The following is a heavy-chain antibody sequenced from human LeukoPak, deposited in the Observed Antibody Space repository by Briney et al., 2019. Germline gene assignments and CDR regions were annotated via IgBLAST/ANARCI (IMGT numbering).Heavy chain of an antibody. CDR2: IIGSGSNT. J-gene: IGHJ4*02. V-gene: IGHV3-23*01. D-gene: IGHD3-16*01. Sequence: GGSLRLSCAASGFTFSSYAMTWVRQAPGKGLEWVSSIIGSGSNTYYADSVKGRFTISRDNSKNTLYLQMNSLRAGDTAVYYCAKGVLRTGGDYWGQGTLVTVSS. CDR3: AKGVLRTGGDY. CDR1: GFTFSSYA.